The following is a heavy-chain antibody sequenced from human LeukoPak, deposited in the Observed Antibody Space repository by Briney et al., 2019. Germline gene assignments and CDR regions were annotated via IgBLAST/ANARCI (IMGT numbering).Heavy chain of an antibody. J-gene: IGHJ1*01. CDR1: GFTFSGFS. CDR2: VSTGSTYI. D-gene: IGHD6-13*01. V-gene: IGHV3-21*01. Sequence: PGGSLRLSCAASGFTFSGFSMSWVRQAPGKGLEWVSSVSTGSTYIYYADSVKGRFTISRDNAKNSLYLQMNSLRAEDTAVYYCARATGGSLSSSLTVPGNWGQGTLVTVSS. CDR3: ARATGGSLSSSLTVPGN.